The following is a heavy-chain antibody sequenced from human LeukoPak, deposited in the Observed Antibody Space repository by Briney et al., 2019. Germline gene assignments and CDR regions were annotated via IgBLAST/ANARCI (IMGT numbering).Heavy chain of an antibody. J-gene: IGHJ4*02. D-gene: IGHD4-17*01. CDR3: ARDGGSHGAYPPR. V-gene: IGHV3-48*02. CDR1: GFTLGSYG. CDR2: ISIGRSIM. Sequence: PRRSLRLSCVPSGFTLGSYGMNWVRQAAGKGLEWVSDISIGRSIMYYADSVKARFSISRDNAKNSQLLRMDSLRDDDTAVYYCARDGGSHGAYPPRWGQGTVVTVS.